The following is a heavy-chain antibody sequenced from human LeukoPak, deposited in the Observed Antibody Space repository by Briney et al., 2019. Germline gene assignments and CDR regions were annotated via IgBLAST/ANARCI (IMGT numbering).Heavy chain of an antibody. D-gene: IGHD6-13*01. CDR2: MNPNSGNT. V-gene: IGHV1-8*02. CDR3: ARLKQQLGHNWFDP. J-gene: IGHJ5*02. Sequence: ASVKVSCKASRYTFTSYDIDWMRQATGQGLEWMGWMNPNSGNTGYAQKFQGRVTMTRNTSISTAYMELSSLRSEDTAVYYCARLKQQLGHNWFDPWGQGTLVTVSS. CDR1: RYTFTSYD.